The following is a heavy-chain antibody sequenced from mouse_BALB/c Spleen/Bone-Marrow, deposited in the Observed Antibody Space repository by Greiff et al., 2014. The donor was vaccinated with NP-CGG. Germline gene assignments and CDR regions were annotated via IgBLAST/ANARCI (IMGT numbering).Heavy chain of an antibody. Sequence: SGGGLVKPGGSLKLSCAASGFTFSSYSMSWVRQTPEKRLEWVAIISSGGSYTYEPDSMKGRFTISRDNAKNTLYLQMINLKSEDTAMYYCSRDKKGSYDYAVDYWGQGTSVTVSS. CDR3: SRDKKGSYDYAVDY. V-gene: IGHV5-6-4*01. J-gene: IGHJ4*01. D-gene: IGHD1-1*02. CDR1: GFTFSSYS. CDR2: ISSGGSYT.